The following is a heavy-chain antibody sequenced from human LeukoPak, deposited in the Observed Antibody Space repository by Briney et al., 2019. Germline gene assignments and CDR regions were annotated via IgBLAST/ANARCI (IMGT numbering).Heavy chain of an antibody. Sequence: PGGSLRLSCAASTFTFSSYSMNWVRQAPGKGLEWVSYTSSSSGTIYYADSVKGRFTISRDNAKNTLYLQMNSLRAEDTAVYYCARDPGIGDYYYMDVWGKGTTVTVSS. CDR2: TSSSSGTI. V-gene: IGHV3-48*04. D-gene: IGHD6-13*01. CDR3: ARDPGIGDYYYMDV. CDR1: TFTFSSYS. J-gene: IGHJ6*03.